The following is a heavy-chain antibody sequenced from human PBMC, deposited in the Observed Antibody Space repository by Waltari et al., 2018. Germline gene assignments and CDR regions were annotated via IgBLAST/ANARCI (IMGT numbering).Heavy chain of an antibody. V-gene: IGHV1-2*06. D-gene: IGHD4-17*01. CDR2: INPNSGGT. CDR1: GYTLTGYY. J-gene: IGHJ4*02. Sequence: QVQLVQSGAEVKKPGASVKVSCKASGYTLTGYYMHWVSQAPGQGLEWMGRINPNSGGTNYAQKFQGRVTMTRDTSISTAYMELSRLRSDDTAVYYCARDPIGTNDYGDRLWGQGTLVTVSS. CDR3: ARDPIGTNDYGDRL.